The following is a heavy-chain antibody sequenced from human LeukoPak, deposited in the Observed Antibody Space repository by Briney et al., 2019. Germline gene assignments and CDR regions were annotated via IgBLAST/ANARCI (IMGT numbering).Heavy chain of an antibody. D-gene: IGHD3-10*01. V-gene: IGHV3-48*03. CDR2: ISSSGVFT. CDR3: VRSFRFGELQSAAWFDP. CDR1: GFIFSTYE. J-gene: IGHJ5*02. Sequence: PGGSLRLSCAASGFIFSTYEMNWVRQAPGKGLEWVSDISSSGVFTNYADSVKGRFTISRDNAKNSVYLQMKSLRVDDTAVYYCVRSFRFGELQSAAWFDPWGQGTLVTVSS.